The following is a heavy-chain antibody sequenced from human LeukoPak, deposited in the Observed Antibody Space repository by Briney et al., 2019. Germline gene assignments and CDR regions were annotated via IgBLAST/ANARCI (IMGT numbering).Heavy chain of an antibody. J-gene: IGHJ6*03. D-gene: IGHD1-1*01. V-gene: IGHV1-46*01. Sequence: ASAKVSCKASGYTFTSYYMHWVRQAPGQGLEWMGIINPRGGSTTYAQKFQGRVTMTRDTSTSTVYMELSSLRSEDTAMYYCARDKQLDWAHYYYYYVDVWGKGTTVTVSS. CDR2: INPRGGST. CDR1: GYTFTSYY. CDR3: ARDKQLDWAHYYYYYVDV.